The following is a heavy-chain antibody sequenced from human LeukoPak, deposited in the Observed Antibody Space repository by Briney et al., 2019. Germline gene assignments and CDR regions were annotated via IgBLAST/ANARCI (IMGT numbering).Heavy chain of an antibody. CDR3: AKDDNSWSLDY. J-gene: IGHJ4*02. V-gene: IGHV3-7*01. CDR1: GFTFSHYW. D-gene: IGHD6-13*01. Sequence: GGSLRLSCAASGFTFSHYWMSWVRQAPGKGLERVASIKQDGSQKYYGDSVKGRFTISRDNAKNSLYLQMNSLRAGDTAFYYCAKDDNSWSLDYWGQGTLVTVSS. CDR2: IKQDGSQK.